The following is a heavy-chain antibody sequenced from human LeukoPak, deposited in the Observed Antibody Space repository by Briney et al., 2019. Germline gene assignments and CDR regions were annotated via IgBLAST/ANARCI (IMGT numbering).Heavy chain of an antibody. V-gene: IGHV3-23*01. J-gene: IGHJ4*02. CDR3: AKDRYYYDSSGYQAHFDY. CDR1: RFTFSSYA. D-gene: IGHD3-22*01. Sequence: GGSLRLSCAASRFTFSSYAMSWVRQAPGKGLEWVSAISGDGANTYHADSVKGRFTISRDYSKNTLYLQMNSLRADDTAVYYCAKDRYYYDSSGYQAHFDYWGQGTLVTVPS. CDR2: ISGDGANT.